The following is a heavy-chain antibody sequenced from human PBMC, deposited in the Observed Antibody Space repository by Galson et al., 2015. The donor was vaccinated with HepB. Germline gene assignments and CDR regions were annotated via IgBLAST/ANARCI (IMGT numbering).Heavy chain of an antibody. D-gene: IGHD2/OR15-2a*01. CDR3: ARVQRQQLLSRTMFYFDQ. Sequence: SETLSLTCIVSGVSISDYYWSWIRQIPGKGLEWIGYIFHNGSPNFNPSLNSRVSISLDASKNHLSLEVRSVTAADTAIYFCARVQRQQLLSRTMFYFDQWGQGALVTVSS. J-gene: IGHJ4*02. CDR1: GVSISDYY. V-gene: IGHV4-59*01. CDR2: IFHNGSP.